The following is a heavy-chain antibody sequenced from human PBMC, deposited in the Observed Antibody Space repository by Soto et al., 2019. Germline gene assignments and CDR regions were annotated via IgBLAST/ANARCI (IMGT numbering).Heavy chain of an antibody. V-gene: IGHV4-39*01. CDR1: GGSISSSSYY. J-gene: IGHJ4*02. Sequence: PSETLSLTCTVSGGSISSSSYYWGWIRQPPGKGLEWIGSIYYSGSTYYNPSLKSRVTISVDTSKNQFSLKLSSVTAADTAVYYCARRSIAARLGDDYWGKGTLVTVSS. D-gene: IGHD6-6*01. CDR2: IYYSGST. CDR3: ARRSIAARLGDDY.